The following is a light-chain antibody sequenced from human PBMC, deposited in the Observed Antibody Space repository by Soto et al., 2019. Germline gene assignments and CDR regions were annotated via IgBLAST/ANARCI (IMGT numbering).Light chain of an antibody. J-gene: IGKJ5*01. CDR2: WAS. CDR1: QSGLYSAKNKNF. Sequence: DSVMTRSPDTLAVSLGEMATIHVKSSQSGLYSAKNKNFLTWYQQKKGQPPKXXIYWASTRESGVPDRFTGSGYGTDFNLTINSLQAEDVAVYYCQQHYINPITFGQGTRLEIK. V-gene: IGKV4-1*01. CDR3: QQHYINPIT.